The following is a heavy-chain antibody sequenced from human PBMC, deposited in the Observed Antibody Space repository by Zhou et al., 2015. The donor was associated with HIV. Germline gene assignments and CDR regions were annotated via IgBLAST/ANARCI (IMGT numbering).Heavy chain of an antibody. CDR2: IIPILGIA. V-gene: IGHV1-69*02. CDR3: ARALGSGSYYNGGGLKPDFYYYYYGMDV. J-gene: IGHJ6*02. CDR1: GGTFSSYT. D-gene: IGHD3-10*01. Sequence: QVQLVQSGAEVKKPGSSVKVSCKASGGTFSSYTISWVRQAPGQGLEWMGRIIPILGIANYAQKFQGRVTITADKSTSTAYMELSSLRSEDTAVYYCARALGSGSYYNGGGLKPDFYYYYYGMDVWGQGP.